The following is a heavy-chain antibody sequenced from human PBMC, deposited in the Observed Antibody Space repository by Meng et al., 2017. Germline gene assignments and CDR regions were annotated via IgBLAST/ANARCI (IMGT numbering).Heavy chain of an antibody. CDR2: ISSSSSYI. D-gene: IGHD5-18*01. CDR3: ARDRGKGYSYGYSFYYYYGMDV. Sequence: GESLKISCAASGFTFSSYSMNWVRQAPGKGLEWVSSISSSSSYIYYADSVKGRFTISRDNAKNSLYLQMNSLRAADTAVYYCARDRGKGYSYGYSFYYYYGMDVWGQGTTVTVSS. J-gene: IGHJ6*02. V-gene: IGHV3-21*01. CDR1: GFTFSSYS.